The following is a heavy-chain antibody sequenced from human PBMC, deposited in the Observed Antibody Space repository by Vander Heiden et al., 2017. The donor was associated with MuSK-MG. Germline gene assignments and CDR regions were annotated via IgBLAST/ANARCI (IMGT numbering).Heavy chain of an antibody. CDR2: IKQDGSAT. V-gene: IGHV3-7*01. D-gene: IGHD6-19*01. CDR3: ARESYNSGWFQH. J-gene: IGHJ1*01. CDR1: GFTFSDYW. Sequence: EVQLVESGGALVQPGGSLRLSCAASGFTFSDYWMSWVRQAPGKGLGWVANIKQDGSATYYVDSVKGRFSISRDNAKNSLYLQMNSLRAEDTAVYYCARESYNSGWFQHWGQGTLVTVSS.